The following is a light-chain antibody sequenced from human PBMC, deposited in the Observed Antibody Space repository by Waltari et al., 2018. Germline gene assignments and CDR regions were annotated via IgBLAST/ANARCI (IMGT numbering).Light chain of an antibody. Sequence: DIQMTQSPSPLSSSVGDRVTITCRASQSIVSWVAWYQQKPGKAPKLLIDKASSLQSGVPSTFSGSGSGTDFTLTISSLQPDDFATYYCQQYFSGCTFGQGTNLEIK. CDR2: KAS. CDR1: QSIVSW. CDR3: QQYFSGCT. V-gene: IGKV1-5*03. J-gene: IGKJ2*02.